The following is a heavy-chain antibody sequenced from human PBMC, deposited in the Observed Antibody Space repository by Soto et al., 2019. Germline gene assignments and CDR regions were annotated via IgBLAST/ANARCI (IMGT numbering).Heavy chain of an antibody. J-gene: IGHJ4*02. CDR1: GFTFSDYW. CDR2: IKTDGSST. Sequence: EVQLVETGGGLVQPGGSLRLCCAASGFTFSDYWIHWVRQAPGKGLVWVSRIKTDGSSTDYADSVKGRFTISRDNAKNTLYLQMNSLSAEDTAVYYCAKREGNTYGLFHWGQGTLVTVSS. V-gene: IGHV3-74*01. D-gene: IGHD5-18*01. CDR3: AKREGNTYGLFH.